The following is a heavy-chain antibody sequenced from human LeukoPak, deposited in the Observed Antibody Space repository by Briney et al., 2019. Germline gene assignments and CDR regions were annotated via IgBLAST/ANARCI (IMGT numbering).Heavy chain of an antibody. D-gene: IGHD3-22*01. CDR1: GGSISSGGYY. CDR3: ARGDGYPRLKNWFDP. J-gene: IGHJ5*02. CDR2: IYYSGST. Sequence: SETLSLTCTVSGGSISSGGYYWSWTRQHPGTGLEWIGYIYYSGSTYYNPSLKSRVTISVDTSKNQFSLKLSSVTAADTAVYYCARGDGYPRLKNWFDPWGQGTLVTVSS. V-gene: IGHV4-31*03.